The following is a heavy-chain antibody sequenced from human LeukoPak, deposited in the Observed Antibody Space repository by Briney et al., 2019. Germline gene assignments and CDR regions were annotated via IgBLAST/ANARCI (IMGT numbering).Heavy chain of an antibody. CDR2: ISAYNGHT. Sequence: ASVKVSCKASAYTFSSYGISWVRQAPGQGLEWMGWISAYNGHTNYAQKLQGRVTMTTDTSTSTAYMELRSLRSDDTAVYYCAGHKLELCDYWGQGTLVTVSS. V-gene: IGHV1-18*01. D-gene: IGHD1-7*01. CDR1: AYTFSSYG. J-gene: IGHJ4*02. CDR3: AGHKLELCDY.